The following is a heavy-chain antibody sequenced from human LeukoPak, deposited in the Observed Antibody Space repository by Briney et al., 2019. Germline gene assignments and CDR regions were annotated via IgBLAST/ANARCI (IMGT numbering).Heavy chain of an antibody. CDR2: IYYSGST. V-gene: IGHV4-61*05. CDR3: ARRKNSGWSTDAFDI. Sequence: PSETLSLTCTVFGDSIISSSYYWAWIRQPPGKGLEWIGYIYYSGSTNYNPSLKSRVTISVDTSKNQFSLNLSSVTAADTAVYYCARRKNSGWSTDAFDIWGQGTMVTASS. CDR1: GDSIISSSYY. D-gene: IGHD6-19*01. J-gene: IGHJ3*02.